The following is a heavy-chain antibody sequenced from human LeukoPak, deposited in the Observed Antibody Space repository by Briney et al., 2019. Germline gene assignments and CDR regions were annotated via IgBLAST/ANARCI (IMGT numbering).Heavy chain of an antibody. J-gene: IGHJ6*03. CDR2: INPNSGGT. V-gene: IGHV1-2*02. CDR1: GYTFTGYY. CDR3: ARSPGVTSCPSCYYYYYMDV. D-gene: IGHD2-2*01. Sequence: GASVKVSCKASGYTFTGYYMHWVRQAPGQGLEWMGWINPNSGGTNYAQKFQGRVTMTRDTSISTAYMELSRLRSEDTAVYYCARSPGVTSCPSCYYYYYMDVWGKGTTVTVSS.